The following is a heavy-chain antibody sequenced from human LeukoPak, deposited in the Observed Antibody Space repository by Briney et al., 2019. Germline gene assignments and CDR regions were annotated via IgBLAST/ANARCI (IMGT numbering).Heavy chain of an antibody. J-gene: IGHJ6*02. CDR1: GYTFTSYD. CDR2: MNPNSGNT. D-gene: IGHD2-2*01. CDR3: ARGRVDYYYYGMDI. Sequence: ASVKVSCKASGYTFTSYDINWVRQATGQGLEWMGWMNPNSGNTGYAQKFQGRVTMTRNTPISTAYMELSSLRSEDTAVYYCARGRVDYYYYGMDIWGQGTTVTVSS. V-gene: IGHV1-8*01.